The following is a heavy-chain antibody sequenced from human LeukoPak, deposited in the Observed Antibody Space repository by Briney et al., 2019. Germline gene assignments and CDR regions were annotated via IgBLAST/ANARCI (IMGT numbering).Heavy chain of an antibody. CDR3: AREEGSGNYRSNEASDI. CDR1: SGSISSAVSY. D-gene: IGHD4-23*01. CDR2: IYYSGST. J-gene: IGHJ3*02. V-gene: IGHV4-31*03. Sequence: SQTLSLTCPVSSGSISSAVSYCSSIRQHPGKGLEWIGYIYYSGSTYYNPSLKSRVTISVDTSKNHFSLRLSSVTAADTAVYYCAREEGSGNYRSNEASDIWGQGTLVTVSS.